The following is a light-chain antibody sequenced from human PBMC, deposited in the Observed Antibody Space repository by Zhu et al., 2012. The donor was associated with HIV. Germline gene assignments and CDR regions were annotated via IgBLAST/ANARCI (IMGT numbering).Light chain of an antibody. CDR3: QHYVPSPMYT. CDR1: QTVSRNY. V-gene: IGKV3-20*01. Sequence: LVLTQSPGTLSLSPGERATLSCRASQTVSRNYLAWYQQKPGQAPRLLIYGASRRVTGIPDRFSGSGSGTDFTLTISRLEPEDFAVYYCQHYVPSPMYTFGQGTKLEIK. CDR2: GAS. J-gene: IGKJ2*01.